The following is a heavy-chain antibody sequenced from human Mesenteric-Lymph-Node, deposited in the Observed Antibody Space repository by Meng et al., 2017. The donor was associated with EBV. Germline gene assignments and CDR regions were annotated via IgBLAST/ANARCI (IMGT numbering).Heavy chain of an antibody. CDR2: INPNSGGT. D-gene: IGHD4-17*01. CDR3: ARDDYGDLPLDY. CDR1: GYTFTGYY. Sequence: QRVQAGGEVKKPGASVKVSCKASGYTFTGYYVHWVRQAPGQGLEWMGWINPNSGGTNYAQKFQGWVTMTRDTSINTAYMELSRLRSDDTAVYYCARDDYGDLPLDYWGQGTLVTVSS. J-gene: IGHJ4*02. V-gene: IGHV1-2*04.